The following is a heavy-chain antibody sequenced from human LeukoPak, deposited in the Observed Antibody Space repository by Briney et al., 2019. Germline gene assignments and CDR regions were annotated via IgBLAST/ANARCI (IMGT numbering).Heavy chain of an antibody. Sequence: ASVKVSCKASGYTFTSYAMHWVRQTPGQRLEWMGWINAGNGNTKYSQKLQGRVTMTTDTSTSTAYMELRSLRSDDTAVYYCARVLRFAPYYFDYWGQGTLVTVSS. CDR3: ARVLRFAPYYFDY. D-gene: IGHD3-3*01. CDR2: INAGNGNT. J-gene: IGHJ4*02. CDR1: GYTFTSYA. V-gene: IGHV1-3*01.